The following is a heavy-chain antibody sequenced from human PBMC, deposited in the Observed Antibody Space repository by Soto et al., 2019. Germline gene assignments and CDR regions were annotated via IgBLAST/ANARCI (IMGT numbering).Heavy chain of an antibody. V-gene: IGHV4-4*02. J-gene: IGHJ4*02. CDR1: SGSISSSNW. CDR3: ARDLYGDYEY. D-gene: IGHD4-17*01. Sequence: SETLSLTCAVSSGSISSSNWWSWVRQPPGKGLEWIGEIYHSGSTNYNPSLKSRVTISVAKSKNQFSLKLSSVTAADTAVYYCARDLYGDYEYWGQGTLVTVSS. CDR2: IYHSGST.